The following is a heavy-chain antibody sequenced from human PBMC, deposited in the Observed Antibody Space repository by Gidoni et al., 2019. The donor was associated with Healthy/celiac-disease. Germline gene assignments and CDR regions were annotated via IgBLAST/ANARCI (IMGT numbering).Heavy chain of an antibody. Sequence: QLQLQESGPGLAKPSETLSLPYTVSAGPISSYSWSWTRHPPGKGLEWIGYIYYSGGTNYNPSRKRRVTISVDTSKNQFSLKLSAVTAADTAVDYGARGSQRRDSGYDFDYWGQGTLGTVSS. CDR1: AGPISSYS. CDR3: ARGSQRRDSGYDFDY. CDR2: IYYSGGT. D-gene: IGHD6-25*01. J-gene: IGHJ4*02. V-gene: IGHV4-59*01.